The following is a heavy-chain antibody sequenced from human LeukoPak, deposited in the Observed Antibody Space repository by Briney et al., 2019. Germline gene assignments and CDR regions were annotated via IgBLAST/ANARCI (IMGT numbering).Heavy chain of an antibody. Sequence: GGSLRLSCAASGFTFSSYEMNWVRQAPGKGLEWVSYISSSGSTIYYADSVKGRFTISRDNAKNSLYLQMNSLGAEDTAVYYCARELTQQLVRVFDYWGQGTLVTVSS. V-gene: IGHV3-48*03. CDR1: GFTFSSYE. J-gene: IGHJ4*02. CDR2: ISSSGSTI. D-gene: IGHD6-13*01. CDR3: ARELTQQLVRVFDY.